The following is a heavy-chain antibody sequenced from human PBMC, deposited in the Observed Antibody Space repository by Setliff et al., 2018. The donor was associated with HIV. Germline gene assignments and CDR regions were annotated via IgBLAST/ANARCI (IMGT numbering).Heavy chain of an antibody. CDR1: GYTFTSYG. V-gene: IGHV1-18*01. J-gene: IGHJ4*02. CDR3: ARRGNYYASAFDY. Sequence: ASVKVSCKASGYTFTSYGISWVRQAPGQGLEWMGWISPATDKTNYAQKLQGRLTMTTDTSTSTAYMDLRSLRSDDTAVYHCARRGNYYASAFDYWGQGTLVTVSS. CDR2: ISPATDKT. D-gene: IGHD3-10*01.